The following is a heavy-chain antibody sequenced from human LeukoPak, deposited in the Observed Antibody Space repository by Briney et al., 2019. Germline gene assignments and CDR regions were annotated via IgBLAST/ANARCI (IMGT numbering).Heavy chain of an antibody. CDR3: ARDYDSSGYNL. Sequence: GSLRLSCAASGFTFSSYEMNWVRQAPGKGLEWVSSISSSSSYIYYADSVKGRFTISRDNAKNSLYLQMNSLRAEDTAVYYCARDYDSSGYNLWGQGTLVTVSS. D-gene: IGHD3-22*01. J-gene: IGHJ4*02. CDR1: GFTFSSYE. CDR2: ISSSSSYI. V-gene: IGHV3-21*01.